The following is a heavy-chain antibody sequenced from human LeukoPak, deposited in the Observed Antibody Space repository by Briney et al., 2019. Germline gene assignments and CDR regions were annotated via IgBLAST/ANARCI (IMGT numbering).Heavy chain of an antibody. D-gene: IGHD4-17*01. CDR3: ARVSATNGDYGDAFDI. CDR1: GFTVSSNY. CDR2: IYSGGST. Sequence: GGSLRLSCAASGFTVSSNYMSWVRQAPGKGLEWVSVIYSGGSTYYADSEKGRFTISRDNSKNTLYLQMNSLRAEDTAVYYCARVSATNGDYGDAFDIWGQGTMVTVSS. J-gene: IGHJ3*02. V-gene: IGHV3-53*01.